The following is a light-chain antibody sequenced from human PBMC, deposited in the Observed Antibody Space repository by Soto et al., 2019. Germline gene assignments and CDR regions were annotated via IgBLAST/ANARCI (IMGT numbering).Light chain of an antibody. J-gene: IGLJ1*01. CDR2: EVN. CDR3: CSYTHGNTF. V-gene: IGLV2-23*02. Sequence: QSALTQPASVSGSLGQSVTISCTGTSSDVGSYNNLVSWYQQHPGKAPKAMIYEVNKRPSGVSNRFSGSKSGNTASLTISGLQAEDEADYYCCSYTHGNTFFGSGTKVTVL. CDR1: SSDVGSYNNL.